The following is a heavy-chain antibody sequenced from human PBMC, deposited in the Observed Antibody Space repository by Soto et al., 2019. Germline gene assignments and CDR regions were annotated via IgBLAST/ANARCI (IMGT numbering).Heavy chain of an antibody. D-gene: IGHD3-3*01. CDR1: GGTFSSYA. V-gene: IGHV1-69*13. CDR2: IIPIFGTA. J-gene: IGHJ6*02. Sequence: SVKVSCKASGGTFSSYAISWVRQAPGQGLEWMGGIIPIFGTANYAQKFQGRVTITADESTSTAYMELSSLRSEDTAVYYCASAFTIFGYYYYGMDVWGQGTTVTVSS. CDR3: ASAFTIFGYYYYGMDV.